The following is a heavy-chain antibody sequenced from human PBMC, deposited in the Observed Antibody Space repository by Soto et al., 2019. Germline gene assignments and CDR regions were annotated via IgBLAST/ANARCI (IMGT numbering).Heavy chain of an antibody. CDR3: TRAGEGLRFSYMDV. J-gene: IGHJ6*03. CDR1: GFTFGDYA. Sequence: GGSLRLSCTASGFTFGDYAMSWFRQAPGKGLEWVGFIRSKAYGGTTEYAASVKGRFTISRDDSKSIAYLQMNSLKTEDTAVYYCTRAGEGLRFSYMDVWGKGTTVTVSS. CDR2: IRSKAYGGTT. D-gene: IGHD5-12*01. V-gene: IGHV3-49*03.